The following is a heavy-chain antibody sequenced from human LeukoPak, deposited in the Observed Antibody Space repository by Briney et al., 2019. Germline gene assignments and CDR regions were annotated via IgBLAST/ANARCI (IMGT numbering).Heavy chain of an antibody. CDR1: GYTFTSYY. CDR2: INPNSGAT. CDR3: ARWSRRDYVNAFDI. Sequence: ASVTVSCKASGYTFTSYYMHWVRQAPGQGLEWMGWINPNSGATNYTQKFQGRVTMTRDMSISTAYVELSRLRSDDTAVYYCARWSRRDYVNAFDIWGQGTMVTVSS. D-gene: IGHD4-17*01. V-gene: IGHV1-2*02. J-gene: IGHJ3*02.